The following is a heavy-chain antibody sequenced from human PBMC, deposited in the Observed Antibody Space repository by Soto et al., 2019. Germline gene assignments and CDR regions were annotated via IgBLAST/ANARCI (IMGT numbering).Heavy chain of an antibody. Sequence: SETLSLTCVFSGGSISSGGYSLSWIRQPPGKGLEWIGYIYHSGSTYYNPSLKSRVTISVDRSKNQFSLKLSSVTAADTAVYYCARGPPFGYWGQGTLVTVSS. J-gene: IGHJ4*02. V-gene: IGHV4-30-2*01. CDR2: IYHSGST. CDR3: ARGPPFGY. D-gene: IGHD3-10*01. CDR1: GGSISSGGYS.